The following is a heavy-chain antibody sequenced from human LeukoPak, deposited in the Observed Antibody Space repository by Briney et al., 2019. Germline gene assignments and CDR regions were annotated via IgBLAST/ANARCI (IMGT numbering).Heavy chain of an antibody. CDR3: ATDVVW. CDR2: INPNSGGT. J-gene: IGHJ4*02. D-gene: IGHD2-21*01. V-gene: IGHV1-2*02. Sequence: ASVKVSCKASGYTFTGYYIHWVRQAPGQGLEWMGWINPNSGGTNYAQKFQGRVTMTRDTSISTAYMELSSLRSDDAAIYYRATDVVWWGQGTLVTVSS. CDR1: GYTFTGYY.